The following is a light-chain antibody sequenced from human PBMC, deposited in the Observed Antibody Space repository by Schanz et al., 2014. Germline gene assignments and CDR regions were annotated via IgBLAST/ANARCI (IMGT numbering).Light chain of an antibody. J-gene: IGKJ4*01. CDR2: GAS. CDR1: QSLGTY. V-gene: IGKV3-20*01. CDR3: QQFGSSPLT. Sequence: ESVLTQSPATLSLSPGETATLSCRASQSLGTYLAWYQHKPGQSPRLLIYGASSRATGIPDRFSGSGSGTDFTLTISRLEPEDFAVYYCQQFGSSPLTFGAGTKVEIK.